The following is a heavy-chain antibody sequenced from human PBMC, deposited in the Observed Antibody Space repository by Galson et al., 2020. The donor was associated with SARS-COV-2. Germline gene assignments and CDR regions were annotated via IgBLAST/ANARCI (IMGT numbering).Heavy chain of an antibody. D-gene: IGHD3-10*01. Sequence: SQASETLSLTCAVYGGSFSGYYWSWIRQPPGKGLEWIGEINHSGSTNYNPSLKSRVTISVDTSKNQFSLKLSSVTAADTAVYYCARANYYGSWSYYYGMDVWGQGTTVTVSS. V-gene: IGHV4-34*01. J-gene: IGHJ6*02. CDR3: ARANYYGSWSYYYGMDV. CDR2: INHSGST. CDR1: GGSFSGYY.